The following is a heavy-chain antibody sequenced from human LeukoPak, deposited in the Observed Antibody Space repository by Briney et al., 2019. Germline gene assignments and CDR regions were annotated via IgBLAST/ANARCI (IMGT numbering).Heavy chain of an antibody. J-gene: IGHJ4*02. D-gene: IGHD4-17*01. CDR2: ISGSGGST. CDR1: GFTFSSYE. Sequence: PGGSLRLSCAASGFTFSSYEMNWVRQAPGKGLEWVSAISGSGGSTYYADSVKGRFTISRDNSKNTLYLQMNSLRAEDTAVFYCAKGIYYDYGDYFDYWGQGTLVTVSS. CDR3: AKGIYYDYGDYFDY. V-gene: IGHV3-23*01.